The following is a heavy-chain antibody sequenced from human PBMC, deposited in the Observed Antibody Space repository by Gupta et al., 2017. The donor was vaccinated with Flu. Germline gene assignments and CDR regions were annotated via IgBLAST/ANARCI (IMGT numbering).Heavy chain of an antibody. D-gene: IGHD6-19*01. CDR2: ISSSSSYI. J-gene: IGHJ4*02. Sequence: RQAPGKGLEWVSSISSSSSYIYYADPVKGRFTISRHNAKNSLCLQMNSLRAEDTAVYYWARAWDVTVAGTFDYWGQGTLVTVSS. CDR3: ARAWDVTVAGTFDY. V-gene: IGHV3-21*01.